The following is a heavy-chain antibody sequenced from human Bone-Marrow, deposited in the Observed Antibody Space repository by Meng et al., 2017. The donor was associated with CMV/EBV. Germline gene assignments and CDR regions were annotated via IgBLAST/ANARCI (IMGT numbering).Heavy chain of an antibody. CDR2: IRSKANSYAT. V-gene: IGHV3-73*01. CDR1: GFTFSGSA. CDR3: ATYPAGYDFWSGFPVDY. D-gene: IGHD3-3*01. Sequence: GESLKISCAASGFTFSGSAMHWVRQASGKGLEWVGRIRSKANSYATAYAASVKGRFTISRDNAKNSLYLQMNSLRAEDTAVYYCATYPAGYDFWSGFPVDYWGQGTLVTVSS. J-gene: IGHJ4*02.